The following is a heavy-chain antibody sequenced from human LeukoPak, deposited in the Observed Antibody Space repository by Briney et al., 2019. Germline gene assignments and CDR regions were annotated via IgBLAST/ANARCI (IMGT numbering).Heavy chain of an antibody. CDR1: GGSMSSTSY. D-gene: IGHD2-15*01. CDR3: ARHEGMVAASFDC. J-gene: IGHJ4*02. Sequence: SETLSLTCTVSGGSMSSTSYWGWIRQPPGKGLEWIGSIYYSGSTYYHPSLKSRVTISVDTSNNLFSLKLTSVTAADTAVYYCARHEGMVAASFDCSGQGNLVTVSS. CDR2: IYYSGST. V-gene: IGHV4-39*01.